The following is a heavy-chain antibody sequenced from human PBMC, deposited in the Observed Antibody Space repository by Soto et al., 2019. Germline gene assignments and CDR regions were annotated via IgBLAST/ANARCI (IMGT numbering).Heavy chain of an antibody. D-gene: IGHD5-18*01. CDR3: AKAFTGIQGAFDI. CDR1: GFTFSSYC. CDR2: ISHSGGGT. J-gene: IGHJ3*02. Sequence: GGSLRLSCAASGFTFSSYCMSWVRQAPGKGLEWVSTISHSGGGTYYEDSVKGRFTISRDNSKNSLYLQMNSLRAEDTAVYYCAKAFTGIQGAFDIWGQGTMVTVSS. V-gene: IGHV3-23*01.